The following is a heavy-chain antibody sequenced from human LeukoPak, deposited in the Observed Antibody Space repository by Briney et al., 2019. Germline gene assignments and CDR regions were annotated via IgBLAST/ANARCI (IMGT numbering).Heavy chain of an antibody. CDR2: VYYSGST. CDR3: ATGGSRSYAFHI. Sequence: SETLSLTCTVSGGSISSYYLSWIRQPPGTGLEWIGYVYYSGSTNYNPSLKSRVTISVDTSKNQFSLKLSSVTAADTAVYYCATGGSRSYAFHIWGQGTMVTVSS. CDR1: GGSISSYY. V-gene: IGHV4-59*08. D-gene: IGHD6-13*01. J-gene: IGHJ3*02.